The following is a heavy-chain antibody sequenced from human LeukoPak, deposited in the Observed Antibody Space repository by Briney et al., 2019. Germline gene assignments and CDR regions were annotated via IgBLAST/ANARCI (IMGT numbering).Heavy chain of an antibody. CDR1: GFTFSSYS. Sequence: PGGSLRLSCAASGFTFSSYSMNWVRQAPGKGLEWVSSISSSSSYIYYADSVKGRFTISRDNAKNSLYLQMNSLRAEDTAVYYCASPASSGYYFDYWGQGTLVTVSS. CDR3: ASPASSGYYFDY. J-gene: IGHJ4*02. V-gene: IGHV3-21*01. CDR2: ISSSSSYI. D-gene: IGHD3-22*01.